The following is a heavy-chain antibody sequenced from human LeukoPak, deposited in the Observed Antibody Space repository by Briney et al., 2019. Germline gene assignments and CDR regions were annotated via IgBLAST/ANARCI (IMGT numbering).Heavy chain of an antibody. V-gene: IGHV3-7*01. CDR1: GFTFRNYW. D-gene: IGHD3-3*01. J-gene: IGHJ6*04. CDR3: ADDFHV. CDR2: IKQDGSDK. Sequence: PGGSLRLSCTASGFTFRNYWMHWVRQAPGKGLEWVANIKQDGSDKYYVDSVKGRFTISRDNAKNSLYLQMNSLRAEDTAVYYCADDFHVWGKGTTVTVSS.